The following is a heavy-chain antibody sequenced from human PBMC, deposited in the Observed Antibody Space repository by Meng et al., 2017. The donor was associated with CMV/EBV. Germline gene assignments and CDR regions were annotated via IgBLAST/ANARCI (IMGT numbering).Heavy chain of an antibody. CDR2: IYYSGST. D-gene: IGHD2-15*01. J-gene: IGHJ5*02. CDR3: ARVYCSGGSCYGNWFDP. CDR1: GGSISSGDYY. V-gene: IGHV4-30-4*08. Sequence: QVQRQESGPGPVKPSPTLSLTCTVSGGSISSGDYYWSWIRQPPGKGLEWIGYIYYSGSTYYNPSLKSRVTISVDTSKNQFSLKLSSVTAADTAVYYCARVYCSGGSCYGNWFDPWGQGTLVTVSS.